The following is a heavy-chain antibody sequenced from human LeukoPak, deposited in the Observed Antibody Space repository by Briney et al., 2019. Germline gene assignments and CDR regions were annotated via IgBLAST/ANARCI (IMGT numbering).Heavy chain of an antibody. CDR2: INPSGGST. Sequence: ASVKVSCKASGYTFTSYYMHWVRQAPGQGLEWMGIINPSGGSTSYAQKFQGRVTMTRDTSTSTVYMELSSLRSEDTAVYYCARDPRYSYGYPRPYYYMDVWGKGTTVTVSS. V-gene: IGHV1-46*01. CDR3: ARDPRYSYGYPRPYYYMDV. D-gene: IGHD5-18*01. J-gene: IGHJ6*03. CDR1: GYTFTSYY.